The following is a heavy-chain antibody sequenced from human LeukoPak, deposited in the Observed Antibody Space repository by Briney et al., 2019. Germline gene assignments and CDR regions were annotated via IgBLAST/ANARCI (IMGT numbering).Heavy chain of an antibody. Sequence: SQTLSLTCAISGDSVSSNSAAWNWIRQSPSRGLEWLGRTYYRSKWYNDYAVSVKSRITINPDTSKNQFSLQLNSVTPEDTAVYYCARDSVVVVPAAMFLGFDPWGQGTLVTVSS. CDR2: TYYRSKWYN. V-gene: IGHV6-1*01. CDR3: ARDSVVVVPAAMFLGFDP. J-gene: IGHJ5*02. CDR1: GDSVSSNSAA. D-gene: IGHD2-2*01.